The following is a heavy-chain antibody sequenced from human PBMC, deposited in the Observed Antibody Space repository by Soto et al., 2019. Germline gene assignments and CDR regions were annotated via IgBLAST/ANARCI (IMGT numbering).Heavy chain of an antibody. CDR3: ARDKDRQQLGGNYYYIWDV. CDR2: IMPIFRKP. D-gene: IGHD3-3*02. J-gene: IGHJ6*02. CDR1: GGTFSTSA. V-gene: IGHV1-69*12. Sequence: QVQLEQSGAEVKKPGSSVKVSCKASGGTFSTSAISWVRQAPGQGLEWMGGIMPIFRKPDYAQTFQGRVTVTADESTSTAYMELSGLRSDDTAVYYCARDKDRQQLGGNYYYIWDVWGQGTTVIVSS.